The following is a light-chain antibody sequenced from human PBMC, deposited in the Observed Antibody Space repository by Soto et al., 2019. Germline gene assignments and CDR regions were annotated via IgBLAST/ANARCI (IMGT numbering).Light chain of an antibody. CDR3: SLYTSCSTLYWV. Sequence: QSALTQPASVSGSPGQSITICCTGTSSDVGGYNYVSWYQQHPGKAPKRMIYEVSNRPSGVSNRFSGSKSGNTASLTISGLQAEDEADYYCSLYTSCSTLYWVFGGGTQLTVL. CDR2: EVS. J-gene: IGLJ7*01. CDR1: SSDVGGYNY. V-gene: IGLV2-14*01.